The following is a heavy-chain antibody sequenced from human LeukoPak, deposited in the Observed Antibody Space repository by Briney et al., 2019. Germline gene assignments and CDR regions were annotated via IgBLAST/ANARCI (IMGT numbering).Heavy chain of an antibody. CDR2: INHSGST. D-gene: IGHD3-3*01. V-gene: IGHV4-34*01. Sequence: SETLSLTCAVYGGSFSGYYWSWIRQPPGKGLEWIGEINHSGSTNYNPSIKSRVTISVATSKTQFSLKLSSVTAEDTAVYYCARGVYYDFWSGYYTDYFDYWGQGTLVTVSS. J-gene: IGHJ4*02. CDR1: GGSFSGYY. CDR3: ARGVYYDFWSGYYTDYFDY.